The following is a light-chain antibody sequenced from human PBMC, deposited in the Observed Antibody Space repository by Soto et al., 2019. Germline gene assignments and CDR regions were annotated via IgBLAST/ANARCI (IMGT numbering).Light chain of an antibody. CDR3: HQYDKAPQT. Sequence: EIVLMQSPGTLSLSPGERATLSCRASQYMTRTYIAWYQQKPGQAPRLLIYAASNRATGIPDKFSGSGSGADYSLTISRLEPEDSAVYYCHQYDKAPQTVGQGTKVDIK. V-gene: IGKV3-20*01. CDR2: AAS. CDR1: QYMTRTY. J-gene: IGKJ2*01.